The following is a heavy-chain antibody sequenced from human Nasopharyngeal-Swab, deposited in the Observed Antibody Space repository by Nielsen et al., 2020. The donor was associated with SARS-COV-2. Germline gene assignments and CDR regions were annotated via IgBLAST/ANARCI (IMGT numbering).Heavy chain of an antibody. Sequence: GSLRLSCSVSGGSISSSTYYWGWIRQPPGKGLEWIGSIYNSGSTYYHPSLNSRGTISVDTSRNQFSLKLSSVTAADTAVYFCARIIPPFYYYGMDVWGQGTTVTVSS. CDR2: IYNSGST. J-gene: IGHJ6*02. V-gene: IGHV4-39*01. CDR1: GGSISSSTYY. D-gene: IGHD1-14*01. CDR3: ARIIPPFYYYGMDV.